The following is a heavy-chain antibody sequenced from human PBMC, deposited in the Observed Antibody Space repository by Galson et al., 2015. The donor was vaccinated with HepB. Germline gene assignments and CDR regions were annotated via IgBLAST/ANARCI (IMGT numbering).Heavy chain of an antibody. CDR3: ARVGDGYWDFDY. Sequence: SVKVSCKASGGTFSSYAISWVRQAPGQGLEWMGGIIPIFGTANYAQKFQGRVTITADESTSTAYMELSSLRPEDTAVYYCARVGDGYWDFDYWGQGTLVTVSS. J-gene: IGHJ4*02. CDR1: GGTFSSYA. D-gene: IGHD5-24*01. CDR2: IIPIFGTA. V-gene: IGHV1-69*13.